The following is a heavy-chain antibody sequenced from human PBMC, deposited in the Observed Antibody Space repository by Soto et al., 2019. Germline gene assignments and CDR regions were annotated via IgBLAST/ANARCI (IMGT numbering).Heavy chain of an antibody. CDR1: GFTVSSNY. CDR3: ARGTLFPCWFDP. J-gene: IGHJ5*02. V-gene: IGHV3-53*01. Sequence: GGSLRLSCAASGFTVSSNYMSWVRQAPGKGLEWVSVIYSGGSTYYADSVKGRFTISRDNSKNTLYLQMNSLRAEDTAVYYCARGTLFPCWFDPWGQGTLVTVSS. CDR2: IYSGGST. D-gene: IGHD2-21*01.